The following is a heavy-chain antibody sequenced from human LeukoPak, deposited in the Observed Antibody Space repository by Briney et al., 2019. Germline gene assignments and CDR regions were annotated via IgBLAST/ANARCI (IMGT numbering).Heavy chain of an antibody. CDR3: ARDRGQQLVLRDWYFDL. J-gene: IGHJ2*01. V-gene: IGHV3-30-3*01. CDR2: ISYDGSNK. D-gene: IGHD6-13*01. CDR1: GFTFSSYA. Sequence: PGRSLRLSCAASGFTFSSYAMHWVRQAPGKGLEWVAVISYDGSNKYYADSVKGRFTISRDNSKNTLYLQMNSLRAEDTAVYYCARDRGQQLVLRDWYFDLWGRGTLVTVSS.